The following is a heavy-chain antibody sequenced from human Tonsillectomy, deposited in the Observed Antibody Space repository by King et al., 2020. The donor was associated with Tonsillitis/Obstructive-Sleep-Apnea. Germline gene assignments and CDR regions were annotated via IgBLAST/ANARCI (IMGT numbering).Heavy chain of an antibody. CDR1: GGTFSSYA. D-gene: IGHD2-2*01. CDR2: IIPIFGTA. Sequence: QLVQSGAEVKKPGSSVKVSCKASGGTFSSYAISWVRQAPGQGLEWMGGIIPIFGTANYAQKFQGRVTITADESTSTAYMELSRLGSEDTAVYYCARLGYCSSTSCYASAFDIWGQGTMVTVSS. V-gene: IGHV1-69*01. J-gene: IGHJ3*02. CDR3: ARLGYCSSTSCYASAFDI.